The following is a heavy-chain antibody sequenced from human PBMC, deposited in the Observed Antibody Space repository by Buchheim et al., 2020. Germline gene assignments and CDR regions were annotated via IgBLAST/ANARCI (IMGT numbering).Heavy chain of an antibody. CDR2: ISVSATTT. J-gene: IGHJ4*02. V-gene: IGHV3-23*01. CDR1: GFTFSNFA. CDR3: TRRVSGVPANFDY. Sequence: DVQLLESGGGFIQPGGSLRLSCAASGFTFSNFAMSWVRQAPGKGLEWVSIISVSATTTFYADSVRGRFTISRDNSKNTLYLQMNSLRAEDTAMYYCTRRVSGVPANFDYWGQGTL. D-gene: IGHD7-27*01.